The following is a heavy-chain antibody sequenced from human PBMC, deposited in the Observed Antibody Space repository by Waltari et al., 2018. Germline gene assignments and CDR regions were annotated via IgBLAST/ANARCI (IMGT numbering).Heavy chain of an antibody. CDR1: GFTFRSYG. Sequence: QVQLVESGGGVVQPGRSLRLSCAASGFTFRSYGMHWVRPAPGKGLEWVAVIWDDGSNKYYADSVKGRFTISRDNSKNTLYLQMNSLRAEDTAVYYCARLSDYDLGEGYFDYWGQGTLVTVSS. V-gene: IGHV3-33*01. J-gene: IGHJ4*02. D-gene: IGHD3-16*01. CDR3: ARLSDYDLGEGYFDY. CDR2: IWDDGSNK.